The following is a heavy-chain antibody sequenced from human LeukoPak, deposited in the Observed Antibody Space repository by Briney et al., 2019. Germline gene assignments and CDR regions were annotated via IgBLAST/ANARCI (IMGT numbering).Heavy chain of an antibody. D-gene: IGHD2-15*01. V-gene: IGHV3-73*01. CDR2: IRSKANSYAT. CDR3: TRPAYCSGGSCYEN. J-gene: IGHJ4*02. CDR1: GFTFSGSA. Sequence: GGSLKLSCAASGFTFSGSAMHWVRQASGKGLEWVGRIRSKANSYATAYAASVKGRLTISRDDSKNTAYLQMNSLKTEDTAVYYCTRPAYCSGGSCYENWGQGTLVTVSS.